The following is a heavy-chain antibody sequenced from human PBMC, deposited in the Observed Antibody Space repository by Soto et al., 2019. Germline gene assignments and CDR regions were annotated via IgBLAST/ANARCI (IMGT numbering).Heavy chain of an antibody. CDR2: ISHSGSA. CDR3: ARVAKLMYARSLSSRRSSNWFDS. Sequence: PSETLSLTCAVYGGSFSGYYWTWVRQSPGKGLECIGEISHSGSANYNPSLKTRVTISVDTSKDQFSLKLTSVTAADTAVYYCARVAKLMYARSLSSRRSSNWFDSWGQGTLVTVSS. CDR1: GGSFSGYY. D-gene: IGHD2-8*01. J-gene: IGHJ5*01. V-gene: IGHV4-34*01.